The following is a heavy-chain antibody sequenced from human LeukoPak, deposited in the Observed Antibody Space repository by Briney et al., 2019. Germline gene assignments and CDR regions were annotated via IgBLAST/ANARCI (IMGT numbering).Heavy chain of an antibody. CDR2: IYHSGST. J-gene: IGHJ4*02. D-gene: IGHD2-15*01. V-gene: IGHV4-38-2*02. CDR3: ARVRYCSGGSCSSPTYFDY. CDR1: GYSISSAYY. Sequence: SETLSLTCTVSGYSISSAYYWGWIRQPPRKGLEWIGNIYHSGSTYYNASLKSRVTILVDMSKNQFSLKLSSVTAADTAVYYCARVRYCSGGSCSSPTYFDYWGQGTLVTVPS.